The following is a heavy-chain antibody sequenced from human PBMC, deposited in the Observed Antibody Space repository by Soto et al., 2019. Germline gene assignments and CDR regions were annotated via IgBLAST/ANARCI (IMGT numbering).Heavy chain of an antibody. V-gene: IGHV1-18*01. Sequence: QVRLVQSGAEVKKPGASVKVSCRASGYSVTSYGIIWVLQTPGQGLEWMGWISVHNGDTNYPQKNQDRITMTTDTSTSTAYMELTSLRSDDTAVDYCARGRGVSRWYETPHYFDSWGQGTLVTVSS. D-gene: IGHD6-13*01. CDR1: GYSVTSYG. J-gene: IGHJ4*02. CDR2: ISVHNGDT. CDR3: ARGRGVSRWYETPHYFDS.